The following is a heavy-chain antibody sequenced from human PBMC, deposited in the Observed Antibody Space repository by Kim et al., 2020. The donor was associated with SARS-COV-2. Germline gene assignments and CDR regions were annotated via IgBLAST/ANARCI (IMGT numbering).Heavy chain of an antibody. J-gene: IGHJ3*02. V-gene: IGHV1-69*01. CDR3: ARGGKVTTWWSAFDI. D-gene: IGHD4-17*01. Sequence: QKFQGRVTITADESTSTAYMELSSLRSEDTAVYYCARGGKVTTWWSAFDIWGQGTMVTVSS.